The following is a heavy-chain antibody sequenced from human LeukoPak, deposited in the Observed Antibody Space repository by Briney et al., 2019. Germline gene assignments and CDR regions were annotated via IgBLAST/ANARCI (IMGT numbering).Heavy chain of an antibody. D-gene: IGHD2-15*01. CDR2: IYSGGST. CDR3: ARDCRYCSGGSCYGY. CDR1: GFTVSSNY. V-gene: IGHV3-66*01. J-gene: IGHJ4*02. Sequence: TGGSLRLSCAASGFTVSSNYMSWVRQAPGKGLEWVSVIYSGGSTYYADSVKGRFTISRDNSKNTLYLQMNSLRAEDTAVYYCARDCRYCSGGSCYGYWGQGTLVTVSS.